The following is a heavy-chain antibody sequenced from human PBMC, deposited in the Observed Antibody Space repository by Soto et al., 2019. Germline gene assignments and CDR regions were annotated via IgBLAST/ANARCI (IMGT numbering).Heavy chain of an antibody. Sequence: GESLKISCKGSGYNFAGYWIAWVRQVPGKGLELMGIIYPSDSDTRYRPSFQGQVTISADKSISSAYLQWSSLRASDTAMYCCARGGVSTRTFDYWGQGTQVTVSS. CDR2: IYPSDSDT. J-gene: IGHJ4*02. CDR3: ARGGVSTRTFDY. D-gene: IGHD3-3*01. V-gene: IGHV5-51*01. CDR1: GYNFAGYW.